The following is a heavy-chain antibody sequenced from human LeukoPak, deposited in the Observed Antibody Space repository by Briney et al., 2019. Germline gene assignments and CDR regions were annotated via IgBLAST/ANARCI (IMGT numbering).Heavy chain of an antibody. CDR1: GGSISSYY. D-gene: IGHD3-10*01. J-gene: IGHJ5*02. V-gene: IGHV4-59*01. CDR2: IYYSGST. Sequence: SETLSLTCTVSGGSISSYYWSWIRQPPGKGLEWIGYIYYSGSTNYNPSLKSRVTISVDTSKNQFSLKLSSVTAADTAVYYCARGYYGSGNWFDPWGQGTLVTVSS. CDR3: ARGYYGSGNWFDP.